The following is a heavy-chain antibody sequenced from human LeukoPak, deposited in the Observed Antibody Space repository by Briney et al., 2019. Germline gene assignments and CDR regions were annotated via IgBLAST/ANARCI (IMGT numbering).Heavy chain of an antibody. CDR3: ARDRGSGSYYPAAYGMDV. CDR1: GGSISSGGYY. CDR2: IYYSGST. J-gene: IGHJ6*04. Sequence: SQTLSLTCTVSGGSISSGGYYWSWIRQHPGKGREWIGYIYYSGSTYYNPSLKSRVTISVDTSKHQFSLKLSSVTAADTAVYYCARDRGSGSYYPAAYGMDVWGKGTTVTVSS. D-gene: IGHD3-10*01. V-gene: IGHV4-31*03.